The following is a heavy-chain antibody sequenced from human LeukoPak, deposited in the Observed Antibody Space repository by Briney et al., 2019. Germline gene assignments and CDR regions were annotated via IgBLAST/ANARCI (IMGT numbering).Heavy chain of an antibody. J-gene: IGHJ4*02. CDR2: IWFDGTNK. CDR1: GFTFSNYA. V-gene: IGHV3-33*06. CDR3: AKARGSGWHDPWYLDY. Sequence: GRSLRLSCAASGFTFSNYAMHWVRRAPGTGLELVAVIWFDGTNKYYGDSVRGRFTISRDNSKNRLYLQMNSLRAEDTAVYYCAKARGSGWHDPWYLDYWGQGTLVTVSS. D-gene: IGHD6-19*01.